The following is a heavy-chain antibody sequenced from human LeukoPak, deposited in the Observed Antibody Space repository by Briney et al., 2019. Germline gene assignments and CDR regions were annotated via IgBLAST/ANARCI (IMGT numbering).Heavy chain of an antibody. CDR3: AKDESSGWHKDLDY. Sequence: GGSLRLSCAASGFTLSSYGMHWVRQAPGKGLEWVAVISYDGSNKYYADSVKGRFTISRDNSKNTLYLQMNSLRAEDTAVYYCAKDESSGWHKDLDYWGQGTLVTVSS. D-gene: IGHD6-19*01. V-gene: IGHV3-30*18. J-gene: IGHJ4*02. CDR1: GFTLSSYG. CDR2: ISYDGSNK.